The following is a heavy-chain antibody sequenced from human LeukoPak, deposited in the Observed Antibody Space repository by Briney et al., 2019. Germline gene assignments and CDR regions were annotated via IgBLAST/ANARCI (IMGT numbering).Heavy chain of an antibody. D-gene: IGHD3-16*01. CDR1: GYSFTSYW. Sequence: GESLKISCKGSGYSFTSYWIGWVRQMPGKGLEWMGIIYPGDSDTRYSPSFQGQVTISADKSISTAYLQWSSLKASDTAIYYCARQAGDYVWGSFGPFDYWGQGTLVTVSS. CDR3: ARQAGDYVWGSFGPFDY. J-gene: IGHJ4*02. V-gene: IGHV5-51*01. CDR2: IYPGDSDT.